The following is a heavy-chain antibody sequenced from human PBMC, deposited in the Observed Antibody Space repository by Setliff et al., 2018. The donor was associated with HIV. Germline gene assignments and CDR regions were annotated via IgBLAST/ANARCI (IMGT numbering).Heavy chain of an antibody. CDR1: GGSISSFSYY. CDR2: IYYSGST. Sequence: SETLSLTCTVSGGSISSFSYYWGWIRQPPGKGLEWIGSIYYSGSTYYNPSLKSRVTISVDTSKNQFSLKLSSVTAADTAVYYCARDRYGDYAYFDYWGQGTLVTVSS. J-gene: IGHJ4*02. V-gene: IGHV4-39*07. CDR3: ARDRYGDYAYFDY. D-gene: IGHD4-17*01.